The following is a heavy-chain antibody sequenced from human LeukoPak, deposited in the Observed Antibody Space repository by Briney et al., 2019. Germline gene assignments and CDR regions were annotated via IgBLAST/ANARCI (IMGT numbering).Heavy chain of an antibody. CDR2: ISYSGYT. J-gene: IGHJ4*02. V-gene: IGHV4-59*01. CDR1: GGSIRSYY. D-gene: IGHD4-23*01. CDR3: ARGRNDNGGMYFDS. Sequence: SETLSLTCTVSGGSIRSYYWSWIRQAPGKGLEWIGFISYSGYTSYSPSLKSRVAISVDTSKSQFSLRLSSLTAADTAIYYCARGRNDNGGMYFDSWAQGTLVTVSS.